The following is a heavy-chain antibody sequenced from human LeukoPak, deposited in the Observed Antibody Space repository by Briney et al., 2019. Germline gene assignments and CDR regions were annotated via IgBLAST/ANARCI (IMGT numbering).Heavy chain of an antibody. CDR2: IIPIFGTA. CDR3: ARRWGPHCSSISCYWRNWYFDL. CDR1: GGSFSSYA. J-gene: IGHJ2*01. V-gene: IGHV1-69*13. D-gene: IGHD2-2*01. Sequence: SVKVSCKASGGSFSSYAINWVRQAPGQGLEWMGGIIPIFGTANYAQKFQGRVTITADESTRTAYMELSSLRSEDTAVYYCARRWGPHCSSISCYWRNWYFDLWGRGTLVTVSS.